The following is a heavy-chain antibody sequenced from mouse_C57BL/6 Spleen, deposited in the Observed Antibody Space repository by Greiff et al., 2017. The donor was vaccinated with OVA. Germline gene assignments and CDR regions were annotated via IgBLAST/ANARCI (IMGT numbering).Heavy chain of an antibody. CDR2: ISSGGSYT. CDR1: GFTFSSYG. CDR3: ARPPGSSHYFDY. D-gene: IGHD1-1*01. J-gene: IGHJ2*01. Sequence: EVKLVESGGDLVKPGGSLKLSCAASGFTFSSYGMSWVRQTPDKRLEWVATISSGGSYTYYPDSVKGRFTISRDNAKNTLYLQMSSLKSEDTAMYYCARPPGSSHYFDYWGQGTTLTVSS. V-gene: IGHV5-6*01.